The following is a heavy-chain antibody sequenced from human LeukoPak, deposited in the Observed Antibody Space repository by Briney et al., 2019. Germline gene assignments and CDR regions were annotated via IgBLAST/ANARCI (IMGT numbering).Heavy chain of an antibody. Sequence: PSETLSLTCTVSGGSISSSSYYWGWIRQPPGKGLEWIGSIYYSGSTYYNPSLKSRVTISVDTSKNQFSLKLSSVTAADTAVYYCAREVRMAAAGIDYWGQGTQVTVSS. J-gene: IGHJ4*02. CDR1: GGSISSSSYY. V-gene: IGHV4-39*07. D-gene: IGHD6-13*01. CDR2: IYYSGST. CDR3: AREVRMAAAGIDY.